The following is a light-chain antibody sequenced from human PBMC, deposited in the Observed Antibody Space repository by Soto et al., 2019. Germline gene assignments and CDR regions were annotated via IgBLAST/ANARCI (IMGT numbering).Light chain of an antibody. J-gene: IGKJ1*01. CDR1: QSVSSRD. V-gene: IGKV3-20*01. CDR2: GAS. CDR3: QQYGNSRWT. Sequence: EIVLTQSPITLSLSPGERATLSCRASQSVSSRDLAWYQQKPGQAPRLLISGASTRATGIPDRFSGSGSGTDFTLTISRLEPEDFAVYYCQQYGNSRWTFGQGTKVEIK.